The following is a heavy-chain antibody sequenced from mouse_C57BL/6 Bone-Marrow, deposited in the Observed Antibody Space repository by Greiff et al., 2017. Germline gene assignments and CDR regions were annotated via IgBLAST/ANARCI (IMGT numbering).Heavy chain of an antibody. CDR3: AREGYYSNYGYAMDY. Sequence: EVHLVESGGGLVKPGGSLKLSCAASGFTFSSYAMSWVRQTPEKRLEWVATISDGGSYTYYPDNVKGRFTISRDNAKNNLYLQMSHLKSEDTAMYYCAREGYYSNYGYAMDYWGQGTSVTVSS. CDR2: ISDGGSYT. CDR1: GFTFSSYA. J-gene: IGHJ4*01. V-gene: IGHV5-4*01. D-gene: IGHD2-5*01.